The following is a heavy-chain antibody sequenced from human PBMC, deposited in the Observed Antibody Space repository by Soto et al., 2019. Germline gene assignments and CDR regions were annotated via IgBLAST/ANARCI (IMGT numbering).Heavy chain of an antibody. V-gene: IGHV3-7*01. CDR1: GFTFSDSW. D-gene: IGHD3-16*01. Sequence: PGGSLRPSCAASGFTFSDSWMDWVRQAPGKGPEWVANIKQDGSEKSYVDSVKGRFTISRDNAKNSLYLQMNSLRAEDTAVYYCASLGRHGWGQGTTVTVSS. CDR3: ASLGRHG. CDR2: IKQDGSEK. J-gene: IGHJ6*02.